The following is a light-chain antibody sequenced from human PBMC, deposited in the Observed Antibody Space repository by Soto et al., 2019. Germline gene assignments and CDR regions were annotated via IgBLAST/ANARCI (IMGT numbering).Light chain of an antibody. CDR1: QSVSNY. J-gene: IGKJ3*01. CDR3: QQRSNWPPIFS. V-gene: IGKV3-11*01. Sequence: EIVLTQSPATLSLSPGERATLSCRASQSVSNYLAWYQQKPGQAPRLLIYDASNRATGIPARFSGSGSGTDFTLTISSLEPAEFAVYFCQQRSNWPPIFSFGPGTKVDIK. CDR2: DAS.